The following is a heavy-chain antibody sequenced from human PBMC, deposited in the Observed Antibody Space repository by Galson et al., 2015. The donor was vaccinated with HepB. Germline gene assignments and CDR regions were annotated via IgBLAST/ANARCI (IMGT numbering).Heavy chain of an antibody. D-gene: IGHD6-19*01. CDR3: ARAYSSGWQIDD. CDR1: GFSFSSYA. V-gene: IGHV3-30-3*01. J-gene: IGHJ4*02. CDR2: ISYDGSNE. Sequence: SLRLSCAGSGFSFSSYAMHWARQAPGKGLEWVAVISYDGSNEYYADSVRGRFSISRDNSENTLHLQMNSLRAEDTALYYCARAYSSGWQIDDWGQGTLVTVSS.